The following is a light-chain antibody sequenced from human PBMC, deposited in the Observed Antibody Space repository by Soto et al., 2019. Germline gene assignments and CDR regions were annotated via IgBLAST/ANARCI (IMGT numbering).Light chain of an antibody. V-gene: IGLV2-14*01. Sequence: QSALTQPASVSGSPGQSITISCTGTSSDVGGYEYVSWYQQYPGKAPKPMIYEVIDRPAGAPRRFSGSKSGTSASLAITGLQAEDEADYYCQSYDSSLSGYVFGTGTKLTVL. CDR2: EVI. CDR3: QSYDSSLSGYV. J-gene: IGLJ1*01. CDR1: SSDVGGYEY.